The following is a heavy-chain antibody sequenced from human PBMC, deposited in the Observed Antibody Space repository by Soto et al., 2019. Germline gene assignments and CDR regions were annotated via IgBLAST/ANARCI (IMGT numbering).Heavy chain of an antibody. D-gene: IGHD3-22*01. Sequence: QVQLVQSGAEVVKPGASLTISCRASGYTVSSFYLHWVRQAPGQGLEWMGVMRPSDGSTNYAQKFQGRVTMTRATSTNTVYMDLSSLRSDDTAVYYCARCPALRYYDMSGYRGSFEYWGLGTLVTVSS. CDR1: GYTVSSFY. CDR3: ARCPALRYYDMSGYRGSFEY. V-gene: IGHV1-46*01. J-gene: IGHJ4*02. CDR2: MRPSDGST.